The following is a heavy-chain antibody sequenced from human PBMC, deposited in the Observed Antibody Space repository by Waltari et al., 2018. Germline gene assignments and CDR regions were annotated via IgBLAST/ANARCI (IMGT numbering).Heavy chain of an antibody. J-gene: IGHJ4*02. Sequence: EVQLVESGGGLVQPGGSLRLSCAASGFTFSSYAMHWVRQAPGKGLEYVSAISSNGGSTDYADSVKGRFTISSDNSKNTLYLQMGSLRAEDMAVYYCARASTQRGFDYWGQGTLVTVSS. CDR2: ISSNGGST. CDR3: ARASTQRGFDY. CDR1: GFTFSSYA. V-gene: IGHV3-64*07.